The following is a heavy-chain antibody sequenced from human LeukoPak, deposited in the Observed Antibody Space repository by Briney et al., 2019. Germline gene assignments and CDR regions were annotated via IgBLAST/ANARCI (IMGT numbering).Heavy chain of an antibody. V-gene: IGHV4-34*01. CDR2: IYQGGST. D-gene: IGHD3-3*01. J-gene: IGHJ4*02. Sequence: PSETLSLTCAVYGGSFSGYYWGWIRQPPGKWLEWVGRIYQGGSTYYNVSFKSRLTISLDTSKSQFSLKLSTVTAADTAVYYCSSNLFPGDSFWSAYPFDYWGQGTLATVSS. CDR1: GGSFSGYY. CDR3: SSNLFPGDSFWSAYPFDY.